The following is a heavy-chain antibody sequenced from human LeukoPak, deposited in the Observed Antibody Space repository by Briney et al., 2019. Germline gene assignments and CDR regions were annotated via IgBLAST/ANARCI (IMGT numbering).Heavy chain of an antibody. Sequence: ASVKVSCKASGYTFTSYDINWVRQATGQGLEWMGWMNPNSGNTGYAQKFQGRVTMTRNTSISTAYMELSSLRSEDTAVYYCARGPGKLRYFDYYYYGMDVWGPGTTVTVSS. CDR1: GYTFTSYD. J-gene: IGHJ6*02. V-gene: IGHV1-8*01. D-gene: IGHD3-9*01. CDR2: MNPNSGNT. CDR3: ARGPGKLRYFDYYYYGMDV.